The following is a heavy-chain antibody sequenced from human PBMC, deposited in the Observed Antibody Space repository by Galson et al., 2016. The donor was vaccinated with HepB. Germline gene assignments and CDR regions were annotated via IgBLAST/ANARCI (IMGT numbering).Heavy chain of an antibody. CDR3: ARDVGGIMFDY. V-gene: IGHV3-23*01. J-gene: IGHJ4*02. CDR1: GFTFSDYG. CDR2: MTGVGGNT. Sequence: SLRLSCAASGFTFSDYGMAWVRQAPGRGLEWVATMTGVGGNTHYPDSVKGRFTISRDNSKNTLSLQMNSLRAEDTALYYCARDVGGIMFDYWGQGTIFTVSS. D-gene: IGHD3-16*01.